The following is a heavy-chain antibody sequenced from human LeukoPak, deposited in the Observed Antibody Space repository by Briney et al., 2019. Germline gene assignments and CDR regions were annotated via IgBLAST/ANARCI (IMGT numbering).Heavy chain of an antibody. Sequence: GGSLRLSCAASGFTFNTYSLIWVRQAPGKGLEWVAVISYDGSNKYYADSVKGRFTISRDNSKNTVYLQMNSLRAEDTAVYYCARGYDLGYYYYMDVWGKGTTVTVSS. J-gene: IGHJ6*03. CDR2: ISYDGSNK. D-gene: IGHD5-12*01. V-gene: IGHV3-30*03. CDR1: GFTFNTYS. CDR3: ARGYDLGYYYYMDV.